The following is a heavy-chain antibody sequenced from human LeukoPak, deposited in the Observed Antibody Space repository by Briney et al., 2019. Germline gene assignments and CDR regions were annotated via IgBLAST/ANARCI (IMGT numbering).Heavy chain of an antibody. CDR1: GFTFSSYS. Sequence: PGGSLRLSCAASGFTFSSYSMNWVRQAPVKGLEWVSSISSSSIYIYYADSVKGRFTISRDNAKNSLYLQMNSLRAEDTAVYYCARDATARGTKGLDYWGQGTLVTVSS. V-gene: IGHV3-21*01. D-gene: IGHD3-10*01. CDR3: ARDATARGTKGLDY. J-gene: IGHJ4*02. CDR2: ISSSSIYI.